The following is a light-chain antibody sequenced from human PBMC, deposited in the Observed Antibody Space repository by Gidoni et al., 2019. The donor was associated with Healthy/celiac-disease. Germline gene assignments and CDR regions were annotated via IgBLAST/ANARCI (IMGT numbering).Light chain of an antibody. CDR2: DAS. Sequence: EIVFPQSPATRSFSPGERATLSCRASQSVSSHLAWYQQKPGQAPRHLIYDASNRATGSPARCSGSGSGREVTITISSLEHEDVAVYYCQQRSNWTPHTFGGGTKVEIK. J-gene: IGKJ4*01. CDR3: QQRSNWTPHT. CDR1: QSVSSH. V-gene: IGKV3-11*02.